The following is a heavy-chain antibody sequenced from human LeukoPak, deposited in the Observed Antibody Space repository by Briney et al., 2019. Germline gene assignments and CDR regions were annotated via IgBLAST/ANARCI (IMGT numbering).Heavy chain of an antibody. J-gene: IGHJ4*02. Sequence: ASVKVSCKASGYTFTSYAITWVRQAPGQGLEWMGGISASKGNTNYAQKLQGRVTMTTDTSTTTAYLELRSLRSDDTAVYYCARVRLDNTMNFDYWGQGTLVTVSS. CDR1: GYTFTSYA. CDR3: ARVRLDNTMNFDY. CDR2: ISASKGNT. D-gene: IGHD3-22*01. V-gene: IGHV1-18*01.